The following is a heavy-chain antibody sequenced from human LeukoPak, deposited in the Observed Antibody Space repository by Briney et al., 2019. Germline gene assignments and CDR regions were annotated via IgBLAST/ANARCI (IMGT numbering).Heavy chain of an antibody. D-gene: IGHD4-17*01. CDR2: ISGSGGST. J-gene: IGHJ4*02. V-gene: IGHV3-23*01. CDR1: TFTFTSNV. Sequence: GGSLRLSCVAYTFTFTSNVMSWARQAPGKGLEWVSAISGSGGSTYYADSVKGRSTISRDNSKNTLYLQMNSLRAEDTAVYYCARDDDYGDYATYWGQGTLVTVSS. CDR3: ARDDDYGDYATY.